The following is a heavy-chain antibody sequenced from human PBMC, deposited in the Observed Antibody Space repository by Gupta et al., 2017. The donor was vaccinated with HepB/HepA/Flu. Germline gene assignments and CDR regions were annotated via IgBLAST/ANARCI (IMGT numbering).Heavy chain of an antibody. J-gene: IGHJ5*02. CDR1: GDSVSSNSAA. CDR2: TYYRSKWYN. Sequence: QVQLHQSGPGLVKPSQTLSVTCSIAGDSVSSNSAAWNWIRQSPSRGLEWLGRTYYRSKWYNDYAISVKSRITINPDTSKNQFSLQLNSVTPEDTAVYYCARGHNWFDPWGQGTLVTVSS. V-gene: IGHV6-1*01. CDR3: ARGHNWFDP.